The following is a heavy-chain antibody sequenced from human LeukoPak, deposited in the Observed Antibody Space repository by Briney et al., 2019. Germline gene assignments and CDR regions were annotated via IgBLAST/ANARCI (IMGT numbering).Heavy chain of an antibody. D-gene: IGHD4-23*01. CDR1: GYSISSGYY. CDR3: ARAYGGNSQYFQH. Sequence: SETLSLICSVSGYSISSGYYWGWIRQPPGKGLEWIGSIYHSGSTYYKPSLKSRVTISVDTSKNQFSLKLSSVTAADTAVYYCARAYGGNSQYFQHWGQGTLVTVSS. V-gene: IGHV4-38-2*02. CDR2: IYHSGST. J-gene: IGHJ1*01.